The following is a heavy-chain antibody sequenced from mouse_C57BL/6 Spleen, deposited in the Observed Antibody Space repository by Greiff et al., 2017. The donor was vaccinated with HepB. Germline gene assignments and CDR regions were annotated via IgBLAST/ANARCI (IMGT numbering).Heavy chain of an antibody. D-gene: IGHD1-3*01. V-gene: IGHV1-76*01. CDR2: IYPGSGNT. J-gene: IGHJ4*01. CDR3: ARSSGYYAMDY. Sequence: VQRVESGAELVRPGASVKLSCKASGYTFTDYYINWVKQRPGQGLEWIARIYPGSGNTYYNEKFKGKATLTAEKSSSTAYMQLSSLTSEDSAVYFCARSSGYYAMDYWGQGTSVTVSS. CDR1: GYTFTDYY.